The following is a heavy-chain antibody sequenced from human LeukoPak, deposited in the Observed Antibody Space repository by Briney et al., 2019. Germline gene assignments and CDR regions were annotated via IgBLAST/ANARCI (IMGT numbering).Heavy chain of an antibody. Sequence: DPGGSLRLSCAASGFTFRNYAMSWVRQASGKGLEWVSAISGSGGSTYYADSVKGRFTISRDNSKNTLYLHMNSLRAEDTAVYYCAKGVLTGYYMGDFWGQGTLVTVSS. CDR2: ISGSGGST. D-gene: IGHD3-9*01. CDR1: GFTFRNYA. J-gene: IGHJ4*02. V-gene: IGHV3-23*01. CDR3: AKGVLTGYYMGDF.